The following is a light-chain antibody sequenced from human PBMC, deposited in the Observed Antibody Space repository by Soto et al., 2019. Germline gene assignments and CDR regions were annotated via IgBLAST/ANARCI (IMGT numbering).Light chain of an antibody. Sequence: QSVLTQPRSVSGSPGQSVTISCTGTSSNVGGYNYVSWYQHHPGKAPKLVIYDVYDRPSGVPDRFSGSKSDNTASPTTSGLQAEDEADYYCCSYAGSNTFYVFGTGTKVTVL. CDR2: DVY. CDR3: CSYAGSNTFYV. J-gene: IGLJ1*01. V-gene: IGLV2-11*01. CDR1: SSNVGGYNY.